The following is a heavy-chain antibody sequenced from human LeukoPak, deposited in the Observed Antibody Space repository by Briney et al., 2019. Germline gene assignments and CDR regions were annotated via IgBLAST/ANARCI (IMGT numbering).Heavy chain of an antibody. V-gene: IGHV4-4*07. CDR2: IYTSGST. CDR1: GGSISSYY. D-gene: IGHD6-19*01. Sequence: SETLSLTCTVSGGSISSYYWSWIRQPPGKGLEWIGRIYTSGSTNYNPSLKSRVTMSVDTSKNQFSLKLSSVTAADTAVYYCARDRSSGPYNWFDPWGQGTLVTVSS. J-gene: IGHJ5*02. CDR3: ARDRSSGPYNWFDP.